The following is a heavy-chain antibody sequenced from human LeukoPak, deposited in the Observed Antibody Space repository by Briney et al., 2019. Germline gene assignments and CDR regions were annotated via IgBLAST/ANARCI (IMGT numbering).Heavy chain of an antibody. J-gene: IGHJ6*02. Sequence: ASVKVSCKASGYTFTGYSMHWVRQAPGQGLEWMGWINPNSGGTNYAQKFQGRVTMTRDTSISTAYMELSRLRSDDTAVYYCARDRIAAAGFPMDVWGQGTTVTVSS. CDR1: GYTFTGYS. CDR3: ARDRIAAAGFPMDV. V-gene: IGHV1-2*02. D-gene: IGHD6-13*01. CDR2: INPNSGGT.